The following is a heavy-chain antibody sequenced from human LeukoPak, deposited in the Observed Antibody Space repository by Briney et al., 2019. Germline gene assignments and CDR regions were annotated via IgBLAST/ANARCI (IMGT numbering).Heavy chain of an antibody. V-gene: IGHV3-23*01. D-gene: IGHD3-10*01. CDR1: GFTFSSYG. CDR2: ISGSGGST. CDR3: AKGLNYYGSGSYYLAY. Sequence: GGSLRRSCAASGFTFSSYGMSWVRQAPGKGLEGGSAISGSGGSTYYADSVKGRFTRSRDNSKHTLDLQMNSLRAEDTPVYYCAKGLNYYGSGSYYLAYWGQGTLVTVSS. J-gene: IGHJ4*02.